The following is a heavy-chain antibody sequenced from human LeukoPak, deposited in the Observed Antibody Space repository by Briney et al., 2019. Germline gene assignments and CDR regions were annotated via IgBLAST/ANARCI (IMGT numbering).Heavy chain of an antibody. CDR3: ARDQEGHYYDSSGRNWFDP. CDR1: GYTFTSYA. D-gene: IGHD3-22*01. V-gene: IGHV1-46*01. J-gene: IGHJ5*02. Sequence: ASVKVSCKASGYTFTSYAMHWVRQAPGQGLEWMGIINPSGGSTSYAQKFQGRVTMTRDTSTSTVYMELSSLRSEDTAVYYCARDQEGHYYDSSGRNWFDPWGQGTLVTVSS. CDR2: INPSGGST.